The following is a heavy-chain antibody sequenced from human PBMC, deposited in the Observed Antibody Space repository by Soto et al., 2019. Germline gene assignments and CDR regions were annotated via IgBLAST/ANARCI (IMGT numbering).Heavy chain of an antibody. CDR2: IYYSGST. V-gene: IGHV4-30-4*01. J-gene: IGHJ4*02. D-gene: IGHD3-9*01. Sequence: SETLSLTCTVSGGSISSGDYYWSWIRQPPGKGLEWIGYIYYSGSTYYNPSLKSRVTISVDTSKNQFSLKLSSVTAADTAVYYCASRRYFAWFIDYWGQGTLVTVSS. CDR1: GGSISSGDYY. CDR3: ASRRYFAWFIDY.